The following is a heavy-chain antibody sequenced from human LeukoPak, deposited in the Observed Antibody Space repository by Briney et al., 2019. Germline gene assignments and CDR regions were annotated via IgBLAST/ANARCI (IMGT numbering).Heavy chain of an antibody. D-gene: IGHD4-23*01. CDR1: GGSISRSS. J-gene: IGHJ2*01. Sequence: PSETLSLTCTVSGGSISRSSWSWIRQPPGKGLEWIGYMFYGGDTNHNPSLKSRVTMLVDTSKNQFSLRLSSVTAADTAVYYCAGHKVHDFGGSDWYFDLWGRGTLVTVSS. V-gene: IGHV4-59*08. CDR2: MFYGGDT. CDR3: AGHKVHDFGGSDWYFDL.